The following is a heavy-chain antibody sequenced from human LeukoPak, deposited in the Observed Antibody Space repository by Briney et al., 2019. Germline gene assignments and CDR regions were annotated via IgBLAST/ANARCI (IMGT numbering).Heavy chain of an antibody. CDR1: GGSISGYY. Sequence: SETLSLTCTVSGGSISGYYWSWIRQPPGKGLEWIGYIYYSGSTNYNPSLKSRVTISVDTSKNQFSLKLSSVTAADTAVYYCARDRYSSGWGESWFDPWGQGTLVTVSS. J-gene: IGHJ5*02. V-gene: IGHV4-59*01. CDR2: IYYSGST. CDR3: ARDRYSSGWGESWFDP. D-gene: IGHD6-19*01.